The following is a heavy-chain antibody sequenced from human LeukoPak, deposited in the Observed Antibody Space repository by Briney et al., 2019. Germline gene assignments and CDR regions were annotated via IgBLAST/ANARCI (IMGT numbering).Heavy chain of an antibody. D-gene: IGHD2-21*02. CDR2: ISSSSYI. CDR3: AREGTGTAISPTYYFDY. Sequence: PGGSLRLSCAASGFTFSSYAMNWVRQAPGKGLEWVSSISSSSYIYYADSVKGRFTISRDNAKNSLYLQMNSLRAEDTAVYYCAREGTGTAISPTYYFDYWGQGTLVTVSS. J-gene: IGHJ4*02. V-gene: IGHV3-21*01. CDR1: GFTFSSYA.